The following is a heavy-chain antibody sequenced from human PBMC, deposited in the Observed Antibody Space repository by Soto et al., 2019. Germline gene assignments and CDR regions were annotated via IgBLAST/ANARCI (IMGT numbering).Heavy chain of an antibody. CDR1: GYTFTSYA. CDR2: INAGNGNT. CDR3: ARGPLVVLNYFES. Sequence: ASVKVSCKASGYTFTSYAMHWVRQAPGQRLEWMGWINAGNGNTKYSQKFQGRVTITRDTSASTAYMELSSLRSEDTAVYYCARGPLVVLNYFESWGQGTLVTVSS. J-gene: IGHJ4*02. V-gene: IGHV1-3*01.